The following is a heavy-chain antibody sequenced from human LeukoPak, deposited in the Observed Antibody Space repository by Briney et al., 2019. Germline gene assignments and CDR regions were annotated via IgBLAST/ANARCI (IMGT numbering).Heavy chain of an antibody. Sequence: SETLSLTCTVSGGSISTSNYYWGWIRQPPGKGLEWIGNIFYSGSTYYSPSLRSRVTISLDTSRNQFSLKLNSVTAADTALYYCAKDLGTMYRGVRGPLDLWGQGTLVTVSS. J-gene: IGHJ5*02. CDR1: GGSISTSNYY. CDR2: IFYSGST. CDR3: AKDLGTMYRGVRGPLDL. D-gene: IGHD3-10*01. V-gene: IGHV4-39*07.